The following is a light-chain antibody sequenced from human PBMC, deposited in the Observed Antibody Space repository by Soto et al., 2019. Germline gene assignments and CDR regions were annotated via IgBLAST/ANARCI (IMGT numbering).Light chain of an antibody. J-gene: IGLJ2*01. CDR1: SSNIRAGYD. V-gene: IGLV1-40*01. Sequence: QSVLTQPPSVSGAPGQRVTISCTGSSSNIRAGYDVHWYQQLPGTAPKLLIYGNSNRPSGVPDRFSGSKSGTSASLAITGLQAEDEADYYCQSYDSSLSGNVVFGGGTKVTVL. CDR3: QSYDSSLSGNVV. CDR2: GNS.